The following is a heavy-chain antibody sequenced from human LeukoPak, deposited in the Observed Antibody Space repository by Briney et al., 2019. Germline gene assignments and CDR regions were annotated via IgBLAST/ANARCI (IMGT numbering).Heavy chain of an antibody. D-gene: IGHD6-13*01. J-gene: IGHJ5*02. V-gene: IGHV4-39*01. CDR3: ARHLNGIAAAEFDP. CDR1: GGSISSSSYY. Sequence: KASETLSLTCTVSGGSISSSSYYWGWIRQPPGKGLEWIGSIYYSGSTYYNPSLKSRVTISVDTSKNQFSLKLSSVTAADTAVYYCARHLNGIAAAEFDPWGQGTLVTVSS. CDR2: IYYSGST.